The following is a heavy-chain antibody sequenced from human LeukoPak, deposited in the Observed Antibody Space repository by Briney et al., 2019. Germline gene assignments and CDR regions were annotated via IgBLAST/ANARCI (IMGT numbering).Heavy chain of an antibody. J-gene: IGHJ4*02. Sequence: GASLKVSCKASGYTFPSYGISWVRQAPGQGLEWMGGINPYNGNTDYAQKLQGRVTMTRDTSTSTAYVELRSLRSDATAVYYCARDRLSAAGGWDLVFVYWGQGTLVTVSS. CDR2: INPYNGNT. CDR1: GYTFPSYG. D-gene: IGHD1-26*01. V-gene: IGHV1-18*01. CDR3: ARDRLSAAGGWDLVFVY.